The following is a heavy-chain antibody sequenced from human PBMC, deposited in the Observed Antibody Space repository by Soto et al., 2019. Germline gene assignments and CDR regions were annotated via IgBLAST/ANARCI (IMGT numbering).Heavy chain of an antibody. CDR2: IYYSGST. CDR3: ARAPGYCSSTSCGIDY. CDR1: GGSISSGGYY. J-gene: IGHJ4*02. V-gene: IGHV4-31*03. D-gene: IGHD2-2*01. Sequence: SETLSLTCTVSGGSISSGGYYWSWIRQHPGKGLEWIGYIYYSGSTYYNPSLKSRVTISVDTSKNQFSLKLSSVTAADTAVYYCARAPGYCSSTSCGIDYWGQGTLVTVSS.